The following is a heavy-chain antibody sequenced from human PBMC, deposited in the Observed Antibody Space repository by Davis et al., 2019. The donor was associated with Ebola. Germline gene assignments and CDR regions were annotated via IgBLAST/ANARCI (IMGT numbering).Heavy chain of an antibody. CDR2: ISSSGSTI. J-gene: IGHJ6*02. D-gene: IGHD1-1*01. CDR1: GFTFSSYE. V-gene: IGHV3-48*03. CDR3: ARVTNWNDGLGYYYYGMDV. Sequence: GESLKIPCAASGFTFSSYEMNWVRQAPGKGLEWVSYISSSGSTIYYADSVKGRFTISRDNAKNSLYLQMNSLRAEDTAVYYCARVTNWNDGLGYYYYGMDVWGQGTTVTVSS.